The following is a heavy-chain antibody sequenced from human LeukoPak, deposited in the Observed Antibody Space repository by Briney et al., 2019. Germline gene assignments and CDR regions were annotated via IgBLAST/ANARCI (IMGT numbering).Heavy chain of an antibody. CDR3: ARDSLVGATPFDY. J-gene: IGHJ4*02. Sequence: PGGSLRLSCAASGFTFSSYGMNWVRQAPGKGLEWVSYISSSSSTIYYADSVKGRFTISRDNAKNSLYLQMNSLRAEDTAVYYCARDSLVGATPFDYWGQGTLVTVSS. CDR1: GFTFSSYG. CDR2: ISSSSSTI. D-gene: IGHD1-26*01. V-gene: IGHV3-48*01.